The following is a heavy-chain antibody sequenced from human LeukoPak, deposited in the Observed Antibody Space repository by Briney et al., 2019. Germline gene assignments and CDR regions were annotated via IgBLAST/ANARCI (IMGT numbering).Heavy chain of an antibody. J-gene: IGHJ4*02. Sequence: GGSLRLSCAASGFTFSSYAMSWVRQAPGKGLEWVSAISGSGGSTYYADSVKGRFTISRDNSKNSLYLEMNSLRAEDTAVYYCARDRGDRLFDYWGQGILVTVSS. V-gene: IGHV3-23*01. D-gene: IGHD4-17*01. CDR2: ISGSGGST. CDR3: ARDRGDRLFDY. CDR1: GFTFSSYA.